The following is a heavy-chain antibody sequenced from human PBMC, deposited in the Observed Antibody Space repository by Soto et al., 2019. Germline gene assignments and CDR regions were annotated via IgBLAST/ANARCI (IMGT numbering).Heavy chain of an antibody. CDR1: GFKFRDYY. CDR2: ISSSGTGI. D-gene: IGHD2-8*02. V-gene: IGHV3-11*01. J-gene: IGHJ3*02. CDR3: ARAYCDAFDI. Sequence: QVQLVESGGDLVKPGGSLRLSCAASGFKFRDYYMTWIRQAPGKGLEWVSYISSSGTGIYYADSVKGRFTISRDNAKNSLYLQMSSLRAEETAVYYCARAYCDAFDIWGQGTMVTVSS.